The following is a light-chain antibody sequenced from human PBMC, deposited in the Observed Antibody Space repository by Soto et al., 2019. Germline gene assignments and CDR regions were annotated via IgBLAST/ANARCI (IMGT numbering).Light chain of an antibody. CDR2: VAS. CDR3: QQYGSSPRT. CDR1: QSVTNRY. J-gene: IGKJ1*01. Sequence: EIVLTQSPGTLSLSPGERATLSCRASQSVTNRYLAWYQQKPGQAPRLLMYVASSRATGIPDRFSGSGSGKAFTLTISRLEPEDFAVYYCQQYGSSPRTFGQGTKVEIK. V-gene: IGKV3-20*01.